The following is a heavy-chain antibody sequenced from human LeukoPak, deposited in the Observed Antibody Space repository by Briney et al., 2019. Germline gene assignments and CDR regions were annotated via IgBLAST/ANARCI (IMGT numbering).Heavy chain of an antibody. V-gene: IGHV1-18*01. CDR3: VRGDDYVWGSYRELDY. J-gene: IGHJ4*02. D-gene: IGHD3-16*02. CDR1: GYTFTSYG. CDR2: ISAYNGNT. Sequence: GASVKVSCKASGYTFTSYGISWVRQAPGQGLEWMGWISAYNGNTNYAQKLQGRVTMTTDTSTSTAYMELRSLRSDDTAVYYCVRGDDYVWGSYRELDYWGQGTLVTVSS.